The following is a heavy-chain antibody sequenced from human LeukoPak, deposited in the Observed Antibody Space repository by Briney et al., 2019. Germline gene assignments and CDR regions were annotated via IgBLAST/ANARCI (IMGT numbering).Heavy chain of an antibody. J-gene: IGHJ6*03. V-gene: IGHV4-59*08. CDR3: ARRGYSYYMDV. Sequence: SETLSLTCTVSGGPISSYFWSWIRQPPGKGLEWIGYIYYSGSTNYNPSLKSRVTISVDTSKNQFSLKLSSVTAADTAVYYCARRGYSYYMDVWGKGTTVTVSS. D-gene: IGHD5-18*01. CDR2: IYYSGST. CDR1: GGPISSYF.